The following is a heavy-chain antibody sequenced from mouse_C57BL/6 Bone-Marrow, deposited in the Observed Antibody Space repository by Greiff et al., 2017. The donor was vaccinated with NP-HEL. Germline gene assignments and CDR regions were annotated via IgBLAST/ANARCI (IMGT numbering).Heavy chain of an antibody. CDR2: INSDGGST. D-gene: IGHD1-1*01. V-gene: IGHV5-2*01. CDR3: ARQGGRTPYWYFDV. Sequence: EVKVVESGGGLVQPGESLKLSCESNESEFPSHDMSWVRKTPEKRLELVAAINSDGGSTYYPDTMERRFIISRDNTKKTLYLQMSSLRSEDTALDYCARQGGRTPYWYFDVWGTGTTVTGSS. CDR1: ESEFPSHD. J-gene: IGHJ1*03.